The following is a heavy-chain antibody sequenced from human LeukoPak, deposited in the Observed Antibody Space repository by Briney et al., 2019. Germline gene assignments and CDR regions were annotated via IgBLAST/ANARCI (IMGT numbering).Heavy chain of an antibody. CDR2: IYHSGST. D-gene: IGHD5-18*01. CDR1: GGSISSGGYS. Sequence: KPSETLSLTCAVSGGSISSGGYSWSWIRQPPGKGLEWIGYIYHSGSTYYNPSLKSRVTISVDKSKNQFSLKLSSVTAADTAVYYCARASGYSYGFEYYYYGLDVWGQGTTVTVSS. CDR3: ARASGYSYGFEYYYYGLDV. J-gene: IGHJ6*02. V-gene: IGHV4-30-2*01.